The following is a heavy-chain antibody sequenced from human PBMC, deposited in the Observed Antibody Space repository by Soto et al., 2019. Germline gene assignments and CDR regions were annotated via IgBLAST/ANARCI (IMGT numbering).Heavy chain of an antibody. CDR2: INHSGST. Sequence: PSETLSLTCTVSGGSISSYYWSWVRQPPGKGLEWIGEINHSGSTNYNASLKSRVTISVDTSKNQFSLKLSSVTPADTAVYYCASTGFLEWLYVFDYWGQGSLVTAPQ. CDR3: ASTGFLEWLYVFDY. CDR1: GGSISSYY. J-gene: IGHJ4*02. V-gene: IGHV4-34*01. D-gene: IGHD3-3*01.